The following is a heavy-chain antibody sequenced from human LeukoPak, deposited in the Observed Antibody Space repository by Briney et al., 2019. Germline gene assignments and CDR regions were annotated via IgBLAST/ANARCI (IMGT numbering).Heavy chain of an antibody. D-gene: IGHD3-10*01. CDR3: AKDAGSAYYYYCMDV. CDR1: GFTFDDYS. CDR2: ISWNSGSI. J-gene: IGHJ6*03. Sequence: GGSLRLSCAASGFTFDDYSMHWVRQAPAKGLEWVSGISWNSGSIGYADSVKGRFTISRDNAKNSLYLPMNSLRAEDTALYYCAKDAGSAYYYYCMDVWGKGPTVTIS. V-gene: IGHV3-9*01.